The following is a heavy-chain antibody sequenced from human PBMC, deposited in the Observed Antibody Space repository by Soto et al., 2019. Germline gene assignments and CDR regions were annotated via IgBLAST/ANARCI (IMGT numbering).Heavy chain of an antibody. J-gene: IGHJ6*02. CDR2: ISPYTGNT. D-gene: IGHD3-16*01. V-gene: IGHV1-18*01. CDR1: GYIFVNYG. CDR3: VMVDNYVTPTPQDV. Sequence: QVQLVQSGDEVKKPGASVKVSCKASGYIFVNYGIAWVRQAPGQGLEWMGWISPYTGNTHSASKVQGRLTMTTDTSTSPATMALGSLTSDDTAVYYCVMVDNYVTPTPQDVWGQGTTVTVSS.